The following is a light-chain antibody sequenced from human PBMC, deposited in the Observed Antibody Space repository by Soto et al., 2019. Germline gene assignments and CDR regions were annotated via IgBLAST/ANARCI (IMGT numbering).Light chain of an antibody. J-gene: IGKJ1*01. CDR1: QDISNY. CDR2: LAS. CDR3: QQLESDPPWT. Sequence: IQLTQSPSSLSASVGDRVTVTCRASQDISNYLAWYQQSPGRAPKLLIYLASTLESGVPSRFSGSGSVTDFTLTISSLQPEDFATYYCQQLESDPPWTFGQGTRVEIK. V-gene: IGKV1-9*01.